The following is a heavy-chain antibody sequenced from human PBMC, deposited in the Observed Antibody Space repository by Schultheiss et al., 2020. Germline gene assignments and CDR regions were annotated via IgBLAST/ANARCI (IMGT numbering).Heavy chain of an antibody. V-gene: IGHV3-30*18. Sequence: GGSLRRSFAASGFTFSSYGMHWVRQAPGKGLEWVAVISYDGSNKYYADSVKGRFTISRDNSKNTLYLQMNSLRAEDTAVYYCAKPTKGDDAFDIWGQGTMVTAS. CDR3: AKPTKGDDAFDI. J-gene: IGHJ3*02. CDR2: ISYDGSNK. CDR1: GFTFSSYG. D-gene: IGHD2-8*01.